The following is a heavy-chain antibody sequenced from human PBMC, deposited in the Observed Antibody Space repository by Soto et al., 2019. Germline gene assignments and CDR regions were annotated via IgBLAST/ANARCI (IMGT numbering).Heavy chain of an antibody. CDR2: ISWNSGSI. Sequence: EVQLVESGGGLVQPGRSLRLSCAASGFTFDDYAMHWVRQAPGKGLEWVSGISWNSGSIGYADSVKGRFTISRDNAKNSLYRQMNSLRAEDRALYYCAKGPGQVSMMFDCWGQGTVVTVSS. J-gene: IGHJ4*02. V-gene: IGHV3-9*01. D-gene: IGHD2-2*01. CDR1: GFTFDDYA. CDR3: AKGPGQVSMMFDC.